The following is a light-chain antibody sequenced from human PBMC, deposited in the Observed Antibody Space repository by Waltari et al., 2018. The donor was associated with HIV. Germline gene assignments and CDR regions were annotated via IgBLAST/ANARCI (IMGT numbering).Light chain of an antibody. CDR2: RND. CDR1: TYHVGHNF. Sequence: QPVLTQSPSASKTPGQRVLMSCSGTTYHVGHNFVSCFQQVPGGAPNLVIYRNDRRPSGVPDRFSAAKSGSSASLAISGLQSDDEADYFCASWDDKLSHWVFGGGTKLTV. V-gene: IGLV1-47*01. CDR3: ASWDDKLSHWV. J-gene: IGLJ3*02.